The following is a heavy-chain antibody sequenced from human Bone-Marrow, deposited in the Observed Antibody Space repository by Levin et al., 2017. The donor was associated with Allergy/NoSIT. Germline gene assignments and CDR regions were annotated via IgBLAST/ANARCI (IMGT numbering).Heavy chain of an antibody. D-gene: IGHD4-17*01. CDR1: GFTFSSYW. CDR2: INSDGSST. CDR3: TRDPYGARLEY. V-gene: IGHV3-74*01. J-gene: IGHJ4*02. Sequence: AGGSLRLSCAASGFTFSSYWMHWVRQAPGKGLVWVSRINSDGSSTNYADSARGRFTISRDNAKNTLYLHMNSLRAEDTAVYYCTRDPYGARLEYWGQGTLVTVSS.